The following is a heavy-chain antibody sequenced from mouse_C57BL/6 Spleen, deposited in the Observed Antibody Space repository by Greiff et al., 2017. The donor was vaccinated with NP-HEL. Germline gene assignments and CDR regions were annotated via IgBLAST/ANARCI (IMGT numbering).Heavy chain of an antibody. D-gene: IGHD3-2*02. CDR3: ERDSSGYGFAY. J-gene: IGHJ3*01. Sequence: VQVVESGAELAKPVASVKLSCQASGYTFTSYWMHWLKQSPVQCLEWIGYINPSSGYTKYNQTLKDKATLTADKSSSTAYMQLSSLTYEDAAVYDCERDSSGYGFAYWGKGTLVTVSA. V-gene: IGHV1-7*01. CDR2: INPSSGYT. CDR1: GYTFTSYW.